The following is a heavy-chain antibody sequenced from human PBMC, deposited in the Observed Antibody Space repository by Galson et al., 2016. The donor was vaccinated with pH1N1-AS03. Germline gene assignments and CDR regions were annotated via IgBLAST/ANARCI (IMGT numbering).Heavy chain of an antibody. CDR2: IYPADSDT. CDR3: ARHPHSTGGGDY. D-gene: IGHD2/OR15-2a*01. J-gene: IGHJ4*02. CDR1: GYNFNAYW. Sequence: QSGAEVKKSGESLKISCQTSGYNFNAYWIAWVRQMPGKDLEWMGIIYPADSDTRYSPSFQGQVTISVDKSIWTAYLQWSSLKASDSAMYYCARHPHSTGGGDYWGQGTLVTVSS. V-gene: IGHV5-51*01.